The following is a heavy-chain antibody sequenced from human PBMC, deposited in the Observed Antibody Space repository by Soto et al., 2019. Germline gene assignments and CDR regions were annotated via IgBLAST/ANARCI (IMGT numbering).Heavy chain of an antibody. CDR2: IYYSGST. CDR3: ARARLRAVYAFDI. V-gene: IGHV4-31*03. CDR1: GGSVSSGAYY. J-gene: IGHJ3*02. Sequence: SETLSLICTVSGGSVSSGAYYWTWIRQRPGKGLEWIGYIYYSGSTYYSPSLKSRLSISLDTSKNQFSLRLSFVTAADTAMYYCARARLRAVYAFDIWGQGTMVTVS. D-gene: IGHD5-12*01.